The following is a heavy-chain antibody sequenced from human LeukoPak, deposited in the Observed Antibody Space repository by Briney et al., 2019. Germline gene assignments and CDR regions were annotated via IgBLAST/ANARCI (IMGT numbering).Heavy chain of an antibody. CDR1: GVTFSSYA. D-gene: IGHD6-19*01. J-gene: IGHJ4*02. V-gene: IGHV3-23*01. CDR2: ISGSGGST. CDR3: ATRSYSSGSRTDY. Sequence: PGGSLRLSCAASGVTFSSYAMSWVRQAPGKGLEWVSAISGSGGSTYYADSVKGRFTISRDNSKNTLYLQMNSLRAEDTAVYYCATRSYSSGSRTDYWGQGTLVTVSS.